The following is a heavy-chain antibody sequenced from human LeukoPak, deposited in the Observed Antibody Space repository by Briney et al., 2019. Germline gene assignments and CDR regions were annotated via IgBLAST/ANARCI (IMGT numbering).Heavy chain of an antibody. J-gene: IGHJ3*02. D-gene: IGHD5-18*01. Sequence: ASVRVSCKASGGTFSSYAISWVRQAPGQGLEWMGGIIPIFGTANYAQKFQGRVTITADESTSTAYMELSSLRSEDTAVYYCARVGTAMVMAFDIWGQGTMVTVSS. CDR1: GGTFSSYA. CDR3: ARVGTAMVMAFDI. V-gene: IGHV1-69*13. CDR2: IIPIFGTA.